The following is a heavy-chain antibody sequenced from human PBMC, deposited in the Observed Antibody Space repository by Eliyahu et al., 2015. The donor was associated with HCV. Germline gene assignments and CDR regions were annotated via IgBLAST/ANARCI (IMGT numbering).Heavy chain of an antibody. D-gene: IGHD6-19*01. J-gene: IGHJ4*02. CDR1: GYTFTSXG. V-gene: IGHV1-18*01. CDR3: ARDLPETRPAWGPGYSSGWYLKPLDY. CDR2: SSAXKGNT. Sequence: QVQLVQSGAEVKKPGASVKVSCKASGYTFTSXGISWVRQPPGQGLEWMGLSSAXKGNTNYAQKLQGRVTMTTDTSTSTAYMELRSLRSDDTAVYYCARDLPETRPAWGPGYSSGWYLKPLDYWGQGTLVTVSS.